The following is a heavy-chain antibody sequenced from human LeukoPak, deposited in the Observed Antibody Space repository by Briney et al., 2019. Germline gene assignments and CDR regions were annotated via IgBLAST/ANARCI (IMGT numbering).Heavy chain of an antibody. CDR2: IIPIFGTA. CDR1: GGTFSSYA. J-gene: IGHJ5*02. Sequence: SVKVSCKASGGTFSSYAISWVRQAPGQGLEWMGGIIPIFGTANYAQKFQGRVTITTDESTSTAYMELSSLRSEDTAVYYCARGRVRFLEWYPSPYNWFDPWGQGTLVTVSS. V-gene: IGHV1-69*05. D-gene: IGHD3-3*01. CDR3: ARGRVRFLEWYPSPYNWFDP.